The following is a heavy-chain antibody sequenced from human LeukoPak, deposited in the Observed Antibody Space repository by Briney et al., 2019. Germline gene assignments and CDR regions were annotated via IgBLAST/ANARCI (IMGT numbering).Heavy chain of an antibody. J-gene: IGHJ5*02. V-gene: IGHV1-69*13. CDR2: IIPIFGTA. CDR3: ARDLPSTIFGVANWFDP. Sequence: ASVKVSCKPSGGTLSSYAISWVRQAPGQGLEWMGGIIPIFGTANYAQKFQGRVTITADESTSTAYMELSSLRSEDTAVYYCARDLPSTIFGVANWFDPWGQGTPVTVSS. CDR1: GGTLSSYA. D-gene: IGHD3-3*01.